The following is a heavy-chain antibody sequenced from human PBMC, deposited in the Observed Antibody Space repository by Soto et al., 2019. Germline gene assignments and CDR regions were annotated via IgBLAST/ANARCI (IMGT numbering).Heavy chain of an antibody. CDR1: GFSFGDSA. V-gene: IGHV3-49*03. CDR3: SRGGGYSYRAV. J-gene: IGHJ6*03. Sequence: DVQLVESGGGLVQPGRSLRLSCTTSGFSFGDSAMSWFRQAPGKGLEWVGFVRSQHHGGTIVYAASVKGRFTISRDDSKSIAYLKMASLKIEDTAVYYGSRGGGYSYRAVWGKGTTVTVSS. D-gene: IGHD3-16*01. CDR2: VRSQHHGGTI.